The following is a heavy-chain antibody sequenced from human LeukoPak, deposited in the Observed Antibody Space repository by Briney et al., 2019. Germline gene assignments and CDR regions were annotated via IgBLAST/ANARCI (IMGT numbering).Heavy chain of an antibody. CDR3: ARDHNYYDSGRGFDP. D-gene: IGHD3-10*01. CDR1: GFTFTNYL. J-gene: IGHJ5*02. CDR2: IAPSVDTT. Sequence: ASVKVSCKSSGFTFTNYLLHWVRQAPGQGLEWVGRIAPSVDTTNYAQRFRDRVTMTRDTSTSTVYMELSSLRAEDTAVYYCARDHNYYDSGRGFDPWGQGTLVTVSS. V-gene: IGHV1-46*01.